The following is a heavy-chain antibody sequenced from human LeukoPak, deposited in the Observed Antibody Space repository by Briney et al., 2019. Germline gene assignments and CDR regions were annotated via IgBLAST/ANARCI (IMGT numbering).Heavy chain of an antibody. CDR1: GGSISSGDYY. V-gene: IGHV4-30-4*01. J-gene: IGHJ5*02. CDR2: IYYSGST. D-gene: IGHD2-21*02. Sequence: NPSQTLSLTCTVSGGSISSGDYYWSWIRQPPGKGLEWIGYIYYSGSTYYNPSLKSRVTTSVDTSKNQFSLKLSSVTAADTAVYYCARTSDSNWFDPWGQGTLVTVSS. CDR3: ARTSDSNWFDP.